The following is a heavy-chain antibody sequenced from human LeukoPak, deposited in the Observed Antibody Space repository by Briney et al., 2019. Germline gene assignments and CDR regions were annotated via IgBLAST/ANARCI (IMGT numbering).Heavy chain of an antibody. V-gene: IGHV4-34*01. J-gene: IGHJ4*02. CDR1: GGSFSGFY. Sequence: SETLSLTCAVYGGSFSGFYWSWIRQPPGKGLEWIGEINHSGSTNYNPSLKSRVTISVDTSKNQFSLKLSSVTAADTAVYYCARGNPDTDVVFDYWGQGTLVTVSS. CDR3: ARGNPDTDVVFDY. D-gene: IGHD5-18*01. CDR2: INHSGST.